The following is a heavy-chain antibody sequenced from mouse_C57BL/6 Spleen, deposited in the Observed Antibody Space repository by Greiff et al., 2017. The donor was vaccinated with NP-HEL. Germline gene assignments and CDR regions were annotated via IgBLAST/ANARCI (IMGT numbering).Heavy chain of an antibody. CDR3: AREGYHSNWAY. V-gene: IGHV5-4*01. CDR1: GFTFSSYA. CDR2: ISDGGGYT. Sequence: EVKLMESGGGLVKPGGSLKLSCAASGFTFSSYAMSWVRQTPEKRLEWVATISDGGGYTYYPDNVKGRFTISRDNAKNNLYLQMSHLKSEDTAMYYCAREGYHSNWAYWGQGTLVTVSA. J-gene: IGHJ3*01. D-gene: IGHD2-5*01.